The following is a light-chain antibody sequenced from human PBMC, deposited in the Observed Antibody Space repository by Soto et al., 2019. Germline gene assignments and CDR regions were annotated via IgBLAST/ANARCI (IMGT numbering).Light chain of an antibody. CDR2: GAS. J-gene: IGKJ1*01. V-gene: IGKV3-15*01. CDR1: QSVSST. Sequence: IEMTQSPPTLSVSPGERATLSCRASQSVSSTLVWYQQKPGQAPRLLIYGASTRVTGIPARFSGSGSGTEFTLTISSLQSEDFAVYYCQQYHNWWTFGQGTKVDI. CDR3: QQYHNWWT.